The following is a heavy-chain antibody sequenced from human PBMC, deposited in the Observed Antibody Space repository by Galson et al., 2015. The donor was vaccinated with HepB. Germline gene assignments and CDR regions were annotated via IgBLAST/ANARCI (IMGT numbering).Heavy chain of an antibody. D-gene: IGHD3-3*01. CDR2: ISGSGGST. CDR3: AKASCHYDFWSGYYSSCYYYYGIVV. V-gene: IGHV3-23*01. CDR1: GFTFSSYA. J-gene: IGHJ6*02. Sequence: SLRLSCAASGFTFSSYAMSWVRQAPGKGLEWVSAISGSGGSTYYADSVKGRFTISRDNSKNTLYLQMNSLRAEDTAVYYCAKASCHYDFWSGYYSSCYYYYGIVVWGQGATVTVSS.